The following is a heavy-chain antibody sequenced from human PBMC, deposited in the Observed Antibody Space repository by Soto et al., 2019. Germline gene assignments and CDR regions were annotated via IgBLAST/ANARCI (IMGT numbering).Heavy chain of an antibody. CDR2: ISGSGGST. D-gene: IGHD6-19*01. Sequence: EVQLLESGGGLVQPGGSLRLSCAASGFTFSSYAMSWVRQAPGKGLEWVSAISGSGGSTYYADSVKGRFTISRDNSKNARYLQMNSLRAEDTAVYYCAKGSSGWYGRFDSWGQGTLVTVSS. CDR1: GFTFSSYA. V-gene: IGHV3-23*01. J-gene: IGHJ4*02. CDR3: AKGSSGWYGRFDS.